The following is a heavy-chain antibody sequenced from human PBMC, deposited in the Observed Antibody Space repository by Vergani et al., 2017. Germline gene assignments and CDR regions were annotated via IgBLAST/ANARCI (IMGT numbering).Heavy chain of an antibody. D-gene: IGHD6-19*01. V-gene: IGHV4-39*01. J-gene: IGHJ5*02. Sequence: QLQLQESGPGLVKPSATLSLTCSVSGASIRSSNYYWGWIRQPPGKGLEWLASIYYSGSTYYHPSLKGRVTISVDTSKNQFSLKLSSVTAADTAVYFCARHSTVEWLVKLGWIDPWGQGILVTVSS. CDR2: IYYSGST. CDR1: GASIRSSNYY. CDR3: ARHSTVEWLVKLGWIDP.